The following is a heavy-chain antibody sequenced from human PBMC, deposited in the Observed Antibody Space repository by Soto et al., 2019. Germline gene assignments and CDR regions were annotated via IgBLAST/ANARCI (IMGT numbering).Heavy chain of an antibody. V-gene: IGHV3-48*03. CDR1: GFIFSSFG. CDR2: IDSRAATI. CDR3: ATDPDGVYDFDY. Sequence: EVRLVESGGGLVQPGGSLRLSCETSGFIFSSFGMNWARQAPGKGLEWVTHIDSRAATISYADSVRGRFTISRDNAKSSLYLQMNSLRAEDTAIYYCATDPDGVYDFDYWGQGTLVTVSS. J-gene: IGHJ4*02. D-gene: IGHD2-8*01.